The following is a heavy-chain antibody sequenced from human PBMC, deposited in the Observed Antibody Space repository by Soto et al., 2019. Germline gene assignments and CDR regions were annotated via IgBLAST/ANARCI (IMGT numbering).Heavy chain of an antibody. V-gene: IGHV1-8*01. CDR1: GYTFTSYD. Sequence: ASVKVSCKASGYTFTSYDINWVRQATGQGLEWMGWMNPNSGNTGYAQKFQGRVTMTRNTSISTAYMELSSLRFEDTAVYYCARAPYSSGWYWFDPWGQGTLVTVSS. CDR3: ARAPYSSGWYWFDP. CDR2: MNPNSGNT. J-gene: IGHJ5*02. D-gene: IGHD6-19*01.